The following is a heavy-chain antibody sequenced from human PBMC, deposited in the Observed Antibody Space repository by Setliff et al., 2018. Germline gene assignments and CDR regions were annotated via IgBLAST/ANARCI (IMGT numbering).Heavy chain of an antibody. D-gene: IGHD3-10*01. Sequence: PSETLSLTCAVSGYSTSSGFSWVWTRQSPGKGLEWIGKILFSGDTYYNPSLNSRVTISADTSKNQFSLNLSSVTAADTAVYYCARDNRARHYMDVWGKGTTVTVSS. CDR1: GYSTSSGFS. V-gene: IGHV4-38-2*02. CDR3: ARDNRARHYMDV. J-gene: IGHJ6*03. CDR2: ILFSGDT.